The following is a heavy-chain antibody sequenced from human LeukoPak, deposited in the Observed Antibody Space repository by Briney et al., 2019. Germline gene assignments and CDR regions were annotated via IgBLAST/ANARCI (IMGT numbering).Heavy chain of an antibody. CDR1: GFTFSSYG. Sequence: GGSLRLSCAASGFTFSSYGMHWVRQAPGKGLEWVAVISYDGSNKYYADSVKGRFTISRDNAKNSLYLQMNSLRAEDTAVYYCARDRAIVGATSVDYWGQGTLVTVSS. J-gene: IGHJ4*02. CDR3: ARDRAIVGATSVDY. V-gene: IGHV3-30*03. CDR2: ISYDGSNK. D-gene: IGHD1-26*01.